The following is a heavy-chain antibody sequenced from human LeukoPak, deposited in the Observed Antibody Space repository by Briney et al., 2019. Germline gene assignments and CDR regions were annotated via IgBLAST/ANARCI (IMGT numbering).Heavy chain of an antibody. V-gene: IGHV3-73*01. J-gene: IGHJ4*02. CDR1: GFTFSDSA. CDR3: TRHSVEYHGDY. D-gene: IGHD6-6*01. CDR2: IRSKANSYAT. Sequence: GGSLRLSCAASGFTFSDSAMHWVRQASGKGLEWVGRIRSKANSYATAYAASVKGRFTISRDDSKNTAYLQMNSLRTEDTAVYYCTRHSVEYHGDYWGQGILVTVSS.